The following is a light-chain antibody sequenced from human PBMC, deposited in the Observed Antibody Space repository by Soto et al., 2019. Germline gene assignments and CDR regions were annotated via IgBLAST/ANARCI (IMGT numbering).Light chain of an antibody. CDR3: QRYYGTPLT. V-gene: IGKV4-1*01. CDR1: HSVLFGSNNY. Sequence: DFVMTQSPDSLAVSLGERATINCKSSHSVLFGSNNYLAWYQQKSGQPPKLLINWASTRESVVPDRFSGSGSGTDFTLTISSLQAEDVAVYYCQRYYGTPLTFGGGTKVEIK. J-gene: IGKJ4*01. CDR2: WAS.